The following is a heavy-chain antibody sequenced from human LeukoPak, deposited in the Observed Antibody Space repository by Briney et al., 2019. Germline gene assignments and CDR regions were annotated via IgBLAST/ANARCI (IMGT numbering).Heavy chain of an antibody. CDR3: ARDATTVTTISGIRSSAEY. CDR1: GYMFNSFG. J-gene: IGHJ4*02. Sequence: ASVKVSCKASGYMFNSFGINWVRQAPGQGLECICCINPYSGSTNFAQNLQDRVTMTTDTSTRNDYMEVRSLTSDDTAVYYCARDATTVTTISGIRSSAEYWGQGTLVTVSS. V-gene: IGHV1-18*01. D-gene: IGHD4-11*01. CDR2: INPYSGST.